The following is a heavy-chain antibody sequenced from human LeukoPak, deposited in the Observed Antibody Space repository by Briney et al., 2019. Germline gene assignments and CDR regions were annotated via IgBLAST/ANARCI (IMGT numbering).Heavy chain of an antibody. CDR3: ARSYCNSTSCYLFDY. CDR2: IIPIFGTA. D-gene: IGHD2-2*01. J-gene: IGHJ4*02. V-gene: IGHV1-69*05. CDR1: GGTFSSDP. Sequence: SVKVSCKASGGTFSSDPITWVRQAPGQGLEWMGRIIPIFGTANYAQKFQGRVTITTDESTSTAYMELSSLRSEDTAVYYCARSYCNSTSCYLFDYWGQGTLVTVSS.